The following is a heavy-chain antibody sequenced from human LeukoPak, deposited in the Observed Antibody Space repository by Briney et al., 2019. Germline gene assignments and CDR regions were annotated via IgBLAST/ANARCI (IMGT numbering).Heavy chain of an antibody. CDR2: ISSSGSTI. Sequence: GGSLRLSCAASGFTFSSYEMNWVRQAPGKGLEWVSYISSSGSTIYYADSVKGRFTISRDNAKNSLYPQMNSLRAEDTAVYYCARDGGEGLRLGDPSPRGYFDYWGQGTLVTVSS. CDR3: ARDGGEGLRLGDPSPRGYFDY. D-gene: IGHD3-16*01. V-gene: IGHV3-48*03. CDR1: GFTFSSYE. J-gene: IGHJ4*02.